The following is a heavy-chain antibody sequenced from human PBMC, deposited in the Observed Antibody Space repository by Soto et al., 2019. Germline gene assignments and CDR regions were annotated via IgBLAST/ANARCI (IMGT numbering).Heavy chain of an antibody. CDR1: GGTFSSYA. CDR3: ARPLEVRGYSYGQFDY. Sequence: QVQLVQSGAEVKKPGSSVKVSCKASGGTFSSYAISWVRQAPGQGREWMGGIIPIFGTANYAQKFQGRVTITADESTSTAYMELSSLRSEDTAVYYWARPLEVRGYSYGQFDYWGQGTLVTVSS. V-gene: IGHV1-69*01. D-gene: IGHD5-18*01. J-gene: IGHJ4*02. CDR2: IIPIFGTA.